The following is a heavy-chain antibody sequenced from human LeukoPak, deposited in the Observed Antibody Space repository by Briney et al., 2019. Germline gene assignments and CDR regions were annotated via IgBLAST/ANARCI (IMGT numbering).Heavy chain of an antibody. J-gene: IGHJ3*02. CDR1: GGTFSSYA. CDR2: IIPILGIA. CDR3: ASSGPDDVFDI. V-gene: IGHV1-69*04. Sequence: GSSVKVSCKASGGTFSSYAISWVRQAPGQGLEWMGRIIPILGIANYAQKFQGRVTITADKSTSTAYMELRSLRSEDTAVYYCASSGPDDVFDIWGQGTMATVPS.